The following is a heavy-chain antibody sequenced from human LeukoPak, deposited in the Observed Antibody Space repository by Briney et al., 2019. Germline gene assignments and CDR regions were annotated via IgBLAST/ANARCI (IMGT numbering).Heavy chain of an antibody. CDR2: ISYDGSNK. V-gene: IGHV3-30*18. J-gene: IGHJ4*02. CDR3: AKDSARMGGDGSVYS. D-gene: IGHD1-26*01. Sequence: PGRSLRLSCAASGFTFSSYGMHWVRQAPGKGLEWVAVISYDGSNKYYADSVKGRFTISRDNSKNTLYLQMSSLRAEDTAVYYCAKDSARMGGDGSVYSWGQGTLVTVSS. CDR1: GFTFSSYG.